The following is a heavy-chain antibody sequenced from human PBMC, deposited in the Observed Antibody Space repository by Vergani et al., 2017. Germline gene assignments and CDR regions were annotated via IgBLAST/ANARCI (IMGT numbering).Heavy chain of an antibody. V-gene: IGHV3-48*04. J-gene: IGHJ4*02. CDR3: ARVLEYYYDSSGYSDY. D-gene: IGHD3-22*01. CDR2: ISSSSSTI. CDR1: GFTFSSYS. Sequence: EVQLVESGGGLVQPGGSLRLSCAASGFTFSSYSMNWVRQAPGKGLEWVSYISSSSSTIYYADSVKGRFTISRDNAKNSLYLQMNSLRAEDTAVYYCARVLEYYYDSSGYSDYWGQGTLVTVSS.